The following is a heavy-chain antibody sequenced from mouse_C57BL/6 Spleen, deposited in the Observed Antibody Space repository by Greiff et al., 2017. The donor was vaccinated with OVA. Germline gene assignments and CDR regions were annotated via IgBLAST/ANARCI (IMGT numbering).Heavy chain of an antibody. J-gene: IGHJ4*01. CDR2: IWGDGST. CDR3: AKPRNLYAMDY. D-gene: IGHD2-1*01. CDR1: GFSLTSYG. V-gene: IGHV2-3*01. Sequence: VKLMESGPGLVAPSQSLSITCTVSGFSLTSYGVSWVRQPPGKGLEWLGVIWGDGSTNYHSALISRLSISKDNSKSQVYLKLNSLQTEDTATYYCAKPRNLYAMDYWGQGTSVTGSS.